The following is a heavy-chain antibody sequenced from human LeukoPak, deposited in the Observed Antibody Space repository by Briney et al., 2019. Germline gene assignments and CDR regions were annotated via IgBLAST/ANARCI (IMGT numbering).Heavy chain of an antibody. CDR1: GYTFTGYY. CDR2: ISAYNGNT. CDR3: ARDARVVPAASYYYYYYGMDV. J-gene: IGHJ6*02. V-gene: IGHV1-18*04. D-gene: IGHD2-2*01. Sequence: ASVKVSCKASGYTFTGYYMHWVRQAPGQGLEWMGWISAYNGNTNYAQKLQGRVTMTTDTSTSTAYMELRSLRSDDTAVYYCARDARVVPAASYYYYYYGMDVWGQGTTVTVSS.